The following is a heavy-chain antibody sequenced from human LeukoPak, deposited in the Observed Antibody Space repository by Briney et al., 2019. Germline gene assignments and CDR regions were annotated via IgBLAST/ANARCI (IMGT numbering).Heavy chain of an antibody. CDR1: GFTVSSNY. CDR3: ARETVTGPYYFDY. J-gene: IGHJ4*02. Sequence: GGSLRLSCAASGFTVSSNYMSWVRQAPGKGLEWVSVIYSGGSTYYADSVKGRFTISRDNAKNSLYLQMNSLRAEDTAVYYCARETVTGPYYFDYWGQGTLVTVSS. CDR2: IYSGGST. D-gene: IGHD4-11*01. V-gene: IGHV3-53*01.